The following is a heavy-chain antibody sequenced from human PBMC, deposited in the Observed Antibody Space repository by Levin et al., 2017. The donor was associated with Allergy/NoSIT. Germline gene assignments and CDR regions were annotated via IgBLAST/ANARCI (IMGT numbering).Heavy chain of an antibody. D-gene: IGHD3-22*01. J-gene: IGHJ6*02. V-gene: IGHV3-21*01. CDR1: GFTFSSYS. CDR2: ISSSSSYI. Sequence: GGSLRLSCAASGFTFSSYSMNWVRQAPGKGLEWVSSISSSSSYIYYADSVKGRFTISRDNAKNSLYLQMNSLRAEDTAVYYCASLVVITSKVDYYYGMDVWGQGTTVTVSS. CDR3: ASLVVITSKVDYYYGMDV.